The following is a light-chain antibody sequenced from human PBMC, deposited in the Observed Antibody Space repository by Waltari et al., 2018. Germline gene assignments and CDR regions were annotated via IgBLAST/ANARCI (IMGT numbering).Light chain of an antibody. CDR2: GAS. V-gene: IGKV3-20*01. CDR3: QQYGSSPLIT. CDR1: PSFSSSY. Sequence: DIVLTQSPGTLSLSPGARATLSCMASPSFSSSYLAWYQQKPGQAPRLLIYGASSRATGIPDRFSGSGSGTDFTLTISRLEPEDVAVYYCQQYGSSPLITFGQGTRLEIK. J-gene: IGKJ5*01.